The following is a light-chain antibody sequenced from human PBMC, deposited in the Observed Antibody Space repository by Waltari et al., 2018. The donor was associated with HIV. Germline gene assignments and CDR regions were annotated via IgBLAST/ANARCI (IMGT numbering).Light chain of an antibody. V-gene: IGLV2-14*03. CDR2: DVN. Sequence: SVLTQPASVSGSPGQSLTLSCPAVNTERSVFQYVSWYRQQPDKGPQLVLYDVNYRPSGISDRFSGPKSGNTASLTISALQPDDEGHYYCSSYTTTRSVVFGGGTKVTVL. CDR3: SSYTTTRSVV. J-gene: IGLJ3*02. CDR1: NTERSVFQY.